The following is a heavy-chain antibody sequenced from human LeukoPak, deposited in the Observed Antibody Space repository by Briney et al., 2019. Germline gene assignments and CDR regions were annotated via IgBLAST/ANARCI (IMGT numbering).Heavy chain of an antibody. CDR1: GFTVSSNY. D-gene: IGHD2-2*01. J-gene: IGHJ6*03. Sequence: GGSLRLSWAASGFTVSSNYMSWLRQARGKGLEWGSVIYSGGSTYYADSVKGRFTISRDNSKNTLYLQMNSLRAEDTAVYYCARVYCSSTSCYPDRDYYYYMDVWGKGTTVTVSS. V-gene: IGHV3-53*01. CDR2: IYSGGST. CDR3: ARVYCSSTSCYPDRDYYYYMDV.